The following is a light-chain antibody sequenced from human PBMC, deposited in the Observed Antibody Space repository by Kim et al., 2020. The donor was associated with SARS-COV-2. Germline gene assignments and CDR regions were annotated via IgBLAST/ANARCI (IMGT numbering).Light chain of an antibody. V-gene: IGKV3-20*01. J-gene: IGKJ2*01. CDR1: QSVSSSY. Sequence: IVLTQSPGTLSLSPGERATLSCRASQSVSSSYLAWYQQKPGQAPRLRIYGASSRATGIPDRFSGSGSGTDFTLTISRLEPEDFAVYYCQQYGSSPPMYTFGQGTKLEI. CDR2: GAS. CDR3: QQYGSSPPMYT.